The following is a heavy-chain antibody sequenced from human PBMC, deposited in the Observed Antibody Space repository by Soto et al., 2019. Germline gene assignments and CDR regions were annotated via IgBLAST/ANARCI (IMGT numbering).Heavy chain of an antibody. J-gene: IGHJ4*02. CDR1: GYTLTELS. CDR3: ATEYSYGYPGSRYYFDY. V-gene: IGHV1-24*01. CDR2: FDPEDGET. Sequence: GASVKVSCKVSGYTLTELSMHWVRQAPGKGLEWMGGFDPEDGETIYAQKFQGRVTMTEDTSTNTAYMELSSLRSEDTAVYYCATEYSYGYPGSRYYFDYWGQGTLVTVSS. D-gene: IGHD5-18*01.